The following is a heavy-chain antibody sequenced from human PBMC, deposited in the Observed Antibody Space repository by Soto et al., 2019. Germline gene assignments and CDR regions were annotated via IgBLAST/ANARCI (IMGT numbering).Heavy chain of an antibody. Sequence: SLRLSWAASGPTLSGSAMDWVRQASGTVLEWVGRIRSKSNSYATAYAASVKGRFTISRDDSKNTAYLQMNSLKTEDTALYYCARVVPYYYGSGSYYFDYWGQGTLVTVSS. D-gene: IGHD3-10*01. CDR1: GPTLSGSA. CDR3: ARVVPYYYGSGSYYFDY. V-gene: IGHV3-73*01. J-gene: IGHJ4*02. CDR2: IRSKSNSYAT.